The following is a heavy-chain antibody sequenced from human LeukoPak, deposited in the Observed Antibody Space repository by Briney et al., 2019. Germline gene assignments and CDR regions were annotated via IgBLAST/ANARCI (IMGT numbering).Heavy chain of an antibody. J-gene: IGHJ4*02. CDR3: ARYCSGGSCYGFN. V-gene: IGHV4-34*01. CDR1: GGSFSGYY. Sequence: PSETLSLTCAAYGGSFSGYYWRWIRQPPGKGLEWIREINHSGSTNYNPSLKSRVTISVDTSKNQFALKLSSVTAADTAVYYCARYCSGGSCYGFNWGEGTLVTVSS. CDR2: INHSGST. D-gene: IGHD2-15*01.